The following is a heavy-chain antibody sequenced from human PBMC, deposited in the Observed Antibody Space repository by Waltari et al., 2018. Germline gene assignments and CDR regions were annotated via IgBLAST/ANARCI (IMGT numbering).Heavy chain of an antibody. CDR3: ASPSKAAGDYYYYGMDV. Sequence: QVQLVQSGAEVKKPGASVKVSCKASGYTFTGYYMHWVRQAPGQGLEWMGRINPNSGGTNDAHKFQGRVTMTRNTSISTAYKELSRLRSDATAVYYCASPSKAAGDYYYYGMDVWGQGTTVTVSS. CDR1: GYTFTGYY. V-gene: IGHV1-2*06. CDR2: INPNSGGT. D-gene: IGHD6-13*01. J-gene: IGHJ6*02.